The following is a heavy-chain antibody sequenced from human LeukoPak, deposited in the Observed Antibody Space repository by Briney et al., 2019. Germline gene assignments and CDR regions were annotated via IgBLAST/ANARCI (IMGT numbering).Heavy chain of an antibody. CDR3: AKALYSSSWAFDP. CDR1: GFTFSSYG. V-gene: IGHV3-30*18. CDR2: ISYDGSNK. J-gene: IGHJ5*02. D-gene: IGHD6-13*01. Sequence: PGGSLRLSCAASGFTFSSYGMHWVRQAPGKGLEWVAVISYDGSNKYYADSVKGRFTISRDNSKNTLYLQMNSLRAEDTAVYYCAKALYSSSWAFDPWGQGTLVTVSS.